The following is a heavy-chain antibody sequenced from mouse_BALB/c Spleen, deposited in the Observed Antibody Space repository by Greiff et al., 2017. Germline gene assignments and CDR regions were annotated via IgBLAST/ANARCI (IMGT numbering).Heavy chain of an antibody. J-gene: IGHJ4*01. CDR3: ARGGLPDYYAMDY. CDR1: SYTFTDYA. CDR2: ISTYYGNT. Sequence: VQLQQSGPELVRPGVSVKISCKGSSYTFTDYAMHWVKQSHAKSLEWIGVISTYYGNTNYNQKFMGKATMTVDKSSSTAYMELARLTSEDSAVYYCARGGLPDYYAMDYWGQGTSVTVSS. V-gene: IGHV1-67*01. D-gene: IGHD2-4*01.